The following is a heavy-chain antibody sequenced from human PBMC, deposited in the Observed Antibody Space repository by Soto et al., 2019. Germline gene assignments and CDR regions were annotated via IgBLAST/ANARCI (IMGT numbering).Heavy chain of an antibody. J-gene: IGHJ5*02. CDR3: ARQGPYSYGFAIRPNWFHX. V-gene: IGHV4-39*01. CDR2: NYYSGSP. D-gene: IGHD5-18*01. Sequence: SETLSLTFTVSGDSISSNSYYWGWIRQPPGKGLEWIGSNYYSGSPYFNPSLRSRVTIYVDTSKNKLSLKLSSVTAADTAVYYCARQGPYSYGFAIRPNWFHXWGQGTLVTVSX. CDR1: GDSISSNSYY.